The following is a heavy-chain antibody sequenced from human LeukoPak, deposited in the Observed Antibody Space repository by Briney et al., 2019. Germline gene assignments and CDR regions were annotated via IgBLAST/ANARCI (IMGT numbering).Heavy chain of an antibody. D-gene: IGHD2-21*01. CDR1: GFTFDDYA. Sequence: GGSLRLSCAASGFTFDDYAMHWVRQAPGKGLEWVSLISGDGRDTYYGDFVKGRFTISRDNRKNSLYLQMNNLRTEDTALYYCAKDRVMAYQDPADSFDICGQGTMVTVSS. J-gene: IGHJ3*02. CDR2: ISGDGRDT. V-gene: IGHV3-43*02. CDR3: AKDRVMAYQDPADSFDI.